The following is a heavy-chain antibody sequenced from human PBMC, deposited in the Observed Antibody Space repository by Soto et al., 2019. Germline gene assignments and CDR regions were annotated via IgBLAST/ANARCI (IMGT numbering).Heavy chain of an antibody. J-gene: IGHJ6*02. Sequence: QVQLVESGGGVVQPGRSLRLSCAASGFTFSSYGMHWVRQAPGKGLEWVAVISYDGSNKYYADSVKGRFTISRDNSKKTRYLQMNSVRAEDAAVYYCAKASGGTKVTTVYYGMDVWGQGTTVTVSS. V-gene: IGHV3-30*18. CDR3: AKASGGTKVTTVYYGMDV. CDR1: GFTFSSYG. D-gene: IGHD4-17*01. CDR2: ISYDGSNK.